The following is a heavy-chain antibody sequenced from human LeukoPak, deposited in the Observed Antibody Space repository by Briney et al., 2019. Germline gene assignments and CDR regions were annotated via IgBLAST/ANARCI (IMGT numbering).Heavy chain of an antibody. Sequence: GESLKISCKGSGYSFTSYWIGWVRQMPGKGLEWMGIIYPGDSDTRYSPSFQGQATISADKSISTAYLQWSSLKASDTAMYYCASWYDYSNYIVYYWGQGTLVTVSS. CDR1: GYSFTSYW. D-gene: IGHD4-11*01. CDR2: IYPGDSDT. V-gene: IGHV5-51*01. CDR3: ASWYDYSNYIVYY. J-gene: IGHJ4*02.